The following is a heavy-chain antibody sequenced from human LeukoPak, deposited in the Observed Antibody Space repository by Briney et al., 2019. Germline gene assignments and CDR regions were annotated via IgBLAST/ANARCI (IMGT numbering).Heavy chain of an antibody. CDR1: GGSISSSSYY. J-gene: IGHJ4*02. V-gene: IGHV4-39*01. CDR2: IYYSGST. CDR3: ARRSGDGYYFFDY. D-gene: IGHD2-21*01. Sequence: SETLSLTCTVSGGSISSSSYYWGWIRQPPGKGLEWIGSIYYSGSTYYNPSLKSRVTMSVDTSKNQFSLKLTSVTAADTAVYYCARRSGDGYYFFDYWGQGTLVTVAS.